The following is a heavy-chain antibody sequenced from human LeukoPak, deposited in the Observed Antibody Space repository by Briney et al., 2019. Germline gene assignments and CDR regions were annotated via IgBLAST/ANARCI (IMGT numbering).Heavy chain of an antibody. CDR2: MNPNSGNT. V-gene: IGHV1-8*01. Sequence: VASVKVSCKASGYTFTSYDINWVRQATGQGLEWMGWMNPNSGNTGYAQKFQGRVTMTRNTSISTAYMELSSLRSEDTAVYYCARVMRTYCSSTSCPPGYWGQGTLVTVSS. CDR3: ARVMRTYCSSTSCPPGY. D-gene: IGHD2-2*01. J-gene: IGHJ4*02. CDR1: GYTFTSYD.